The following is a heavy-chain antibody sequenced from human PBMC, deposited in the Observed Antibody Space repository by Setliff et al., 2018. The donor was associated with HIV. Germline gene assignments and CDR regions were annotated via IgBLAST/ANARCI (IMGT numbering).Heavy chain of an antibody. CDR2: MNPNDGGT. V-gene: IGHV1-46*01. D-gene: IGHD1-20*01. CDR3: ARSDISGTGYFDS. J-gene: IGHJ4*02. Sequence: ASVKVSCKASGHTFANSYLHWVRQGPGQGLEWMGIMNPNDGGTQYAQNFRGRVSMTRDTSTTAVYMELYSLRSEDTAVYHYARSDISGTGYFDSWGQGTLVTVSS. CDR1: GHTFANSY.